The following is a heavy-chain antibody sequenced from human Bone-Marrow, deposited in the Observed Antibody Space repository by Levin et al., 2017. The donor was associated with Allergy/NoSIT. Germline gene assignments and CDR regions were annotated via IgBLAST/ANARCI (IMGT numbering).Heavy chain of an antibody. Sequence: SETLSLTCTVSGGSMSSVSYYWGWIRQPPGKGLEWIGSIYNSVSTHYNPSLKSRVTVSVDMSKNQFSLRLRSVTAADTAVYYCAKNSSGWTFDNWGQGTLVAVSS. CDR2: IYNSVST. CDR3: AKNSSGWTFDN. V-gene: IGHV4-39*01. CDR1: GGSMSSVSYY. D-gene: IGHD6-19*01. J-gene: IGHJ4*02.